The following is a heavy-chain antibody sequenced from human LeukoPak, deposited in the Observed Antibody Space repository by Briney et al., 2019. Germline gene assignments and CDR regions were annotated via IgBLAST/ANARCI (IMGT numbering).Heavy chain of an antibody. CDR1: GDSISSGDYY. D-gene: IGHD2-15*01. V-gene: IGHV4-30-4*01. CDR3: ARGRAGSPGSFHI. J-gene: IGHJ3*02. Sequence: SQTLSLTCIVSGDSISSGDYYWSWIRQPPGKGLEWIGFIYNNENTHNNPSLKSRVTISVDTSKNQFSLNLSSVTAADMAVYYCARGRAGSPGSFHIWGQGTMVTVSS. CDR2: IYNNENT.